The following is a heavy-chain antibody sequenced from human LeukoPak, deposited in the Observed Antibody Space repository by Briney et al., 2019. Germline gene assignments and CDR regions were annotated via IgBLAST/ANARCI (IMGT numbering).Heavy chain of an antibody. CDR2: INAYNGHT. Sequence: ASVKVSCKASGYTFATYGISWVRQAPGQGLEWMGWINAYNGHTNYAHNHQGRVTMTRNTSISTAYMELSSLRSEDTAVYYCARRLRGSITVAGTVIDYWGQGTLVTVSS. D-gene: IGHD6-19*01. V-gene: IGHV1-18*01. CDR3: ARRLRGSITVAGTVIDY. CDR1: GYTFATYG. J-gene: IGHJ4*02.